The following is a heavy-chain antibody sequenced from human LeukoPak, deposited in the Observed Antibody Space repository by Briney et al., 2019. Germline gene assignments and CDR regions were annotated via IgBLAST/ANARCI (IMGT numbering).Heavy chain of an antibody. CDR1: GFTFSSYA. CDR3: AKDYGSGSKFDY. CDR2: ISGSGGST. J-gene: IGHJ4*02. D-gene: IGHD3-10*01. Sequence: GRSLRLSCAASGFTFSSYAMSWVRQAPGKGLEWVSAISGSGGSTYYADSVKGRFTISRDNSKNTLYLQMNSLRAEDTAVYYCAKDYGSGSKFDYWGQGTLVTVSS. V-gene: IGHV3-23*01.